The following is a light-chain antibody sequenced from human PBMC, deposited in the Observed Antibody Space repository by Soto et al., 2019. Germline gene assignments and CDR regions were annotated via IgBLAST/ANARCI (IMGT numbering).Light chain of an antibody. Sequence: EIVLTQSPGTLSLSPGERATLSCRASQSVSSTYLAWYQQKPVQAPRLLIYGASSRATGIPDMFSGIESGNDYTLTICRLDPEDCAVYYCQQYCSSPLTIGPRTKVYIK. CDR2: GAS. CDR1: QSVSSTY. V-gene: IGKV3-20*01. J-gene: IGKJ3*01. CDR3: QQYCSSPLT.